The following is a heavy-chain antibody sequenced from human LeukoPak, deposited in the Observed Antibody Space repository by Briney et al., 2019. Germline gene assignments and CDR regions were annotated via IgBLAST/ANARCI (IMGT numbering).Heavy chain of an antibody. CDR1: GYTFTGYY. D-gene: IGHD3-10*02. CDR3: ARGRKPSSGTAIYSGNWFDP. J-gene: IGHJ5*02. V-gene: IGHV1-2*02. CDR2: INPNSGGT. Sequence: ASVMVSCKASGYTFTGYYMHWVRQAPGQGLEWMGWINPNSGGTNYAQKFQGRVTMTRDTSISTAYMELSRLRSDDTAVYYCARGRKPSSGTAIYSGNWFDPWGQGTLVTVSS.